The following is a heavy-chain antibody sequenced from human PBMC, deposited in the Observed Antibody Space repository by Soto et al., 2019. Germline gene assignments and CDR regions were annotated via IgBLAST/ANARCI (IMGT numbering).Heavy chain of an antibody. CDR3: ARGPRGSWQRSYFGY. V-gene: IGHV4-34*01. D-gene: IGHD6-13*01. Sequence: SETLSLTCAVYGGSFSGYYWSWIRQPPGKGLEWIGEINHSGSTNYNPSLKSRVTISVDTSKNQFSLKLSSVTAADTAVYYCARGPRGSWQRSYFGYWGQGTLVTVSS. J-gene: IGHJ4*02. CDR2: INHSGST. CDR1: GGSFSGYY.